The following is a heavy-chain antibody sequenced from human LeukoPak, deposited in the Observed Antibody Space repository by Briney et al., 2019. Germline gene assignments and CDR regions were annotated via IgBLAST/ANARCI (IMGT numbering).Heavy chain of an antibody. D-gene: IGHD5-24*01. CDR3: ARVRPPRGGYNLGGWFDP. Sequence: GASVKVSCKASGDTFSSYAISWVRQAPGQGLEWMGGIIPIFGTANYAQKFQGRVTMTRNTSISTAYMELSSLRSEDTAVYYCARVRPPRGGYNLGGWFDPWGQGTLVTVSS. J-gene: IGHJ5*02. CDR2: IIPIFGTA. CDR1: GDTFSSYA. V-gene: IGHV1-69*05.